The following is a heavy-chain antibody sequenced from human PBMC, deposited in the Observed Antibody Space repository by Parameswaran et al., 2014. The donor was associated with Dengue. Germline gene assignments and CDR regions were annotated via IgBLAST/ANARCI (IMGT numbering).Heavy chain of an antibody. D-gene: IGHD5-24*01. CDR2: ISSSSSTI. CDR1: GFTFSGYS. J-gene: IGHJ4*02. V-gene: IGHV3-48*04. Sequence: GGSLRLSCAASGFTFSGYSMNWVRQAPGKGLEWVSYISSSSSTIYYADSVKGRFTISRDNAKNSLYLQMNSLRAEDTAVYYCARDLREMAVDSWGQGTLVTVSS. CDR3: ARDLREMAVDS.